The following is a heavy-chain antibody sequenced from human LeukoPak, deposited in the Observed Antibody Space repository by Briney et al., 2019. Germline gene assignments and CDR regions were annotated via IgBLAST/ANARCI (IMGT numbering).Heavy chain of an antibody. CDR1: GGSFSDYY. J-gene: IGHJ4*02. CDR3: ARGYYYDSSGYYLGY. CDR2: INHSGST. Sequence: SSETLSLICAVYGGSFSDYYWTWIRQPPGKGLEWIGEINHSGSTNYNPSLKSRVTIFVDTSKSQFSLKLNSVTAADTAVYYCARGYYYDSSGYYLGYWGQGNLVTVSS. D-gene: IGHD3-22*01. V-gene: IGHV4-34*01.